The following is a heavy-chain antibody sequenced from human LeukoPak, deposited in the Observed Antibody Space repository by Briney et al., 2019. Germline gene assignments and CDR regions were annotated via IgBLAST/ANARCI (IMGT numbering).Heavy chain of an antibody. Sequence: GGSLRLSCAASGFTFSSYSMNWVRQAPGKGLEWVSGISGTGYNTYYADSVKGRFTISRDNSKNTLYLQMNSLGAEDTAVYYCAKHGSGSLFYFDYWGQRTLVTVSS. J-gene: IGHJ4*02. CDR1: GFTFSSYS. CDR2: ISGTGYNT. D-gene: IGHD3-10*01. CDR3: AKHGSGSLFYFDY. V-gene: IGHV3-23*01.